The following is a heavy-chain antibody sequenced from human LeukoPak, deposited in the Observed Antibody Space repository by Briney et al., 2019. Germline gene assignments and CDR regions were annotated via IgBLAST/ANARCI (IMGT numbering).Heavy chain of an antibody. CDR2: IYTSGST. V-gene: IGHV4-4*08. Sequence: SETLSLTCTVSGGSISTFFWSWIRQPPGKGLEWIGYIYTSGSTNYNPSLKSRVTMSVDTSKNQFSLKLSSVTAADTAVYYCARDRGDYYGSGGPNWFDPWGQGTLVTVSS. D-gene: IGHD3-10*01. J-gene: IGHJ5*02. CDR3: ARDRGDYYGSGGPNWFDP. CDR1: GGSISTFF.